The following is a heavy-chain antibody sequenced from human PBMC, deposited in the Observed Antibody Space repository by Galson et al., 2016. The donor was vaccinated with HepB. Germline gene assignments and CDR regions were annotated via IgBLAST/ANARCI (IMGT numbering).Heavy chain of an antibody. CDR3: AKALAAITGELAD. J-gene: IGHJ4*02. Sequence: SLRLSCATSGLTFSSYAMAWVRQAPGKGLEWVSGTSGTGTDTYYADSVKGRFTISRDNSKNTLYLQLRSLRPEDTAVYYCAKALAAITGELADWGQGTLLVVSS. D-gene: IGHD1-14*01. V-gene: IGHV3-23*01. CDR2: TSGTGTDT. CDR1: GLTFSSYA.